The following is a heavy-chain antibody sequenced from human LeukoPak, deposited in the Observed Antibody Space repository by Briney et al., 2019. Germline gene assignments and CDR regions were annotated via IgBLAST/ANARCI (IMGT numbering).Heavy chain of an antibody. V-gene: IGHV3-21*01. CDR3: ASAGLVYSSGWYLETPFDY. CDR1: GFTFSSYT. CDR2: ISSSSSYM. Sequence: PGGCLRLSCAASGFTFSSYTMNWVRQAPGKGLEWVSSISSSSSYMYYADSVKGRFTISRDNAKNSLYLQMNSLRAEDTAVYYCASAGLVYSSGWYLETPFDYWGQGTLVTVSS. D-gene: IGHD6-13*01. J-gene: IGHJ4*02.